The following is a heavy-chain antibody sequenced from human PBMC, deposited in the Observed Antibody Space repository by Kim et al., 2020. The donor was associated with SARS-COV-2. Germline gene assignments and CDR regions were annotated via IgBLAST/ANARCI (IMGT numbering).Heavy chain of an antibody. Sequence: YTDSVKGRFTISRNKSKNILYLQMDSLRPEDSAVYYCAKDFLQWRGFFDSCGRGTLVTVSS. V-gene: IGHV3-30*10. J-gene: IGHJ4*02. CDR3: AKDFLQWRGFFDS. D-gene: IGHD3-3*01.